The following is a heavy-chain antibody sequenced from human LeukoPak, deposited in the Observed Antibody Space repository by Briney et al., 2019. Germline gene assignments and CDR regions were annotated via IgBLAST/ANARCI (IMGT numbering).Heavy chain of an antibody. V-gene: IGHV4-59*01. CDR1: GGSINTYY. CDR2: IYYSGTA. J-gene: IGHJ6*02. D-gene: IGHD3-9*01. Sequence: SETLSLTCTVSGGSINTYYWSWIRQPPGQGLERIGSIYYSGTAKSNPALKSRVTISVDTSKNRVSLRLSSVTAADTAVYYCARDRGWIRAAHNDILTGHGMDVWGQGTTVTVSS. CDR3: ARDRGWIRAAHNDILTGHGMDV.